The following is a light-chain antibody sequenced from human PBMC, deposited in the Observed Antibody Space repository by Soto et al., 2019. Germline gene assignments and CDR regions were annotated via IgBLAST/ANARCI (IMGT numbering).Light chain of an antibody. Sequence: EIVMTQSPATLSVSPGERATLSCRASQSVSSNLAWYQQKPGQAPRLLIYGASTRATGIPARFSGSGSGTEFTLTISWLQSEDFAVYYCRQYNNWPPGIGPGSKVDIK. CDR1: QSVSSN. V-gene: IGKV3-15*01. J-gene: IGKJ3*01. CDR3: RQYNNWPPG. CDR2: GAS.